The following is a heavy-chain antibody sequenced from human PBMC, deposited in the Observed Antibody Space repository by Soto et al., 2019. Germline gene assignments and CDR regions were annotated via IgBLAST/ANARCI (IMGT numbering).Heavy chain of an antibody. CDR3: ARDSSSWYYGMDV. V-gene: IGHV4-39*02. CDR1: GGSISSSSYY. J-gene: IGHJ6*02. CDR2: IYYSGST. Sequence: SETLSLTCTVSGGSISSSSYYWVWIRQPPGKGLEWIGSIYYSGSTYYNPSLRSRVTISVDTSKNQFSLKLSSVTAADTAVYYCARDSSSWYYGMDVWGQGTTVTVSS. D-gene: IGHD6-13*01.